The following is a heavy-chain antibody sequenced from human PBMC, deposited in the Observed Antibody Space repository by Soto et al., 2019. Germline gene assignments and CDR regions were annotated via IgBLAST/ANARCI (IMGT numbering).Heavy chain of an antibody. Sequence: SETLSLTCSVSGGSLSSLTFYWSWIRQPPGKGLEWIGYIYYNGATYSGDTYYNPALKSRVLISVDASKNQFSLELTSVTAADTAVYYCARRGSYWFDPWGPGTQVTVSS. V-gene: IGHV4-61*01. CDR2: IYYNGATYSGDT. CDR3: ARRGSYWFDP. J-gene: IGHJ5*02. CDR1: GGSLSSLTFY.